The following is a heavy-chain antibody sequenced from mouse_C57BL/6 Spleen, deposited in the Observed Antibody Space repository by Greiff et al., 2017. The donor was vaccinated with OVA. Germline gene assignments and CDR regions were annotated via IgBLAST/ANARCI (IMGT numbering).Heavy chain of an antibody. CDR2: IRLKSDNYAT. CDR1: GFTFSNYW. V-gene: IGHV6-3*01. J-gene: IGHJ2*01. D-gene: IGHD4-1*01. Sequence: VQLKESGGGLVQPGGSMKLSCVASGFTFSNYWMNWIRQSPEKGLEWVAQIRLKSDNYATHYAESVKGRFTISRDDSKSSLYLQMNNLRAEDTGIYFCTRTGYFDYWGQGTTLTVSS. CDR3: TRTGYFDY.